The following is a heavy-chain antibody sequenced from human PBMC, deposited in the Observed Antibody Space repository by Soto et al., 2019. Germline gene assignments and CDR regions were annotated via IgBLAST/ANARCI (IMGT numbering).Heavy chain of an antibody. CDR3: TTTGGAYYDILTGYSPYYYYGMDV. V-gene: IGHV3-15*07. D-gene: IGHD3-9*01. Sequence: GESLKISCAASGFTFSNAWMNWVRQAPGKGLEWVGRIKSKTDGGTTDYAAPVKGRFTISRDDSKNTLYLQMNSLKTEDTAVYYCTTTGGAYYDILTGYSPYYYYGMDVWGQGTTVTVSS. CDR1: GFTFSNAW. J-gene: IGHJ6*02. CDR2: IKSKTDGGTT.